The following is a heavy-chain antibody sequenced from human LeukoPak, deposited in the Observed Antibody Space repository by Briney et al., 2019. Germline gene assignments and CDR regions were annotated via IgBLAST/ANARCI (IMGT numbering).Heavy chain of an antibody. CDR2: LSGSGVNT. J-gene: IGHJ4*02. D-gene: IGHD3-16*01. CDR1: GFTFSDYY. CDR3: ATEKGDSPDY. Sequence: PGGSLRLSCAASGFTFSDYYMSWIRQAPGKGLEWVSGLSGSGVNTFYAVSVKGRFTISRDNPKNTLYLQMNSLRAEDTAVYYCATEKGDSPDYWGQGTLVTVSS. V-gene: IGHV3-23*01.